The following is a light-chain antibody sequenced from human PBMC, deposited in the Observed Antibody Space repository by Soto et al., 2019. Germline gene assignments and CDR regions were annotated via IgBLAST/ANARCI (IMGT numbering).Light chain of an antibody. J-gene: IGLJ1*01. Sequence: QSVLTQPRSVSGSPGQSVTISCTGTSSDVGVYNYVSWFQQHPGKAPKLMIYDVNTRPSGVPDRFSGSKSGNTASLTISGLQAEDEGDYYCCSYVGCYSYVFGSGTKLTVL. CDR3: CSYVGCYSYV. CDR2: DVN. V-gene: IGLV2-11*01. CDR1: SSDVGVYNY.